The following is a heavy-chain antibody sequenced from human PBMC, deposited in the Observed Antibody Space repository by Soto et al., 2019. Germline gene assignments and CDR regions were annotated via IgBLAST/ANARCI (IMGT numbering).Heavy chain of an antibody. CDR2: INPKSGGT. J-gene: IGHJ6*02. CDR1: VYSLTYYH. Sequence: SVNVSCNSSVYSLTYYHIHLVRQAPGQGLEWLGRINPKSGGTSTAQKFQGWVTMTTDTSISTASMELTRLTSDDTAIYYCARGDSTDCSNGVCSFFYNHDMDVWGQGTTVTVSS. D-gene: IGHD2-8*01. V-gene: IGHV1-2*04. CDR3: ARGDSTDCSNGVCSFFYNHDMDV.